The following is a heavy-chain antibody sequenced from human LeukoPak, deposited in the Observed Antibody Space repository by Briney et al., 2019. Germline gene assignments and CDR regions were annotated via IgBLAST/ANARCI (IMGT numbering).Heavy chain of an antibody. CDR2: IKQDGSEK. CDR3: AKGPRSSGWYYFDY. V-gene: IGHV3-7*03. Sequence: GGSLRLSCAASGFTFSNYRMNWVRQAPGKGLEWVANIKQDGSEKYYVDSVKGRFTISRDNSKNTLYLQMNSLRAEDTAVYYCAKGPRSSGWYYFDYWGQGTLVTVSS. J-gene: IGHJ4*02. CDR1: GFTFSNYR. D-gene: IGHD6-19*01.